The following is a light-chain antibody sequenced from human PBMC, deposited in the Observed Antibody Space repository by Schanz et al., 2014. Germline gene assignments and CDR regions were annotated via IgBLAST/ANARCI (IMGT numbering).Light chain of an antibody. CDR3: QQYSSYSGFT. CDR1: QSISNY. CDR2: AAS. Sequence: DIQMTQSPSSLSASVGDRVTITCRASQSISNYLNWYHHRPGKAPKLLIYAASSLQSGVPSRFSGSGSGTDFTLTISSLQPDDYATYYCQQYSSYSGFTFGPGTKVDFK. J-gene: IGKJ3*01. V-gene: IGKV1-39*01.